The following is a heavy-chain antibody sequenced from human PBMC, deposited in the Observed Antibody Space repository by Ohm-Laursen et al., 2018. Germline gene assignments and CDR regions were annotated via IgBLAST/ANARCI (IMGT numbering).Heavy chain of an antibody. Sequence: SLRLSCAASGFTSSSYGMHWVRQAPGKGLEWVAVISYDGSNKYYADSVKGRFTISRDNSKNTLYLQMNSLRAEDTAVYYCVRGGVGASQIYWGQGTLVTVSS. CDR2: ISYDGSNK. V-gene: IGHV3-30*03. J-gene: IGHJ4*01. D-gene: IGHD1-26*01. CDR1: GFTSSSYG. CDR3: VRGGVGASQIY.